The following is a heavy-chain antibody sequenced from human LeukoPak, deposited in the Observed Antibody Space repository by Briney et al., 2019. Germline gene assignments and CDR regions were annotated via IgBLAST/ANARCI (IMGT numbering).Heavy chain of an antibody. V-gene: IGHV4-59*08. CDR3: ARGDSSGWTIDY. CDR2: IYYSGST. Sequence: PSETLSLTCTVPGGSISSYYWSWIRQAPGKGLEWIGYIYYSGSTNYNPSLKSRVTISVDTSKNQFSLKLSSVTAADTAVYYCARGDSSGWTIDYWGQGTLVTVSS. CDR1: GGSISSYY. J-gene: IGHJ4*02. D-gene: IGHD6-19*01.